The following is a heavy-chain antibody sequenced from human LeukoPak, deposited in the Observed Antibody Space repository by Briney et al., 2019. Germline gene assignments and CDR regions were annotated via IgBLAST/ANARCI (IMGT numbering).Heavy chain of an antibody. D-gene: IGHD6-19*01. Sequence: ASVKVSCKASGYTFTSYDINWVRQAPGQGLEWMGIINPSGGSTSYAQKFQGRVTMTRDTSTSTVYMELSSLRSEDTAVYYCARDPGYSSAWPSYYFDYWGQGTLVTVSS. CDR1: GYTFTSYD. V-gene: IGHV1-46*01. CDR2: INPSGGST. J-gene: IGHJ4*02. CDR3: ARDPGYSSAWPSYYFDY.